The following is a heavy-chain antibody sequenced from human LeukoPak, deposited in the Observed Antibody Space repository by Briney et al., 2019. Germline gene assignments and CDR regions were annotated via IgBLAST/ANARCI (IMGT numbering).Heavy chain of an antibody. CDR1: GFSFSENW. J-gene: IGHJ4*02. CDR2: IKISGYA. CDR3: AKVRPPPGSGWYGGDDS. D-gene: IGHD6-19*01. V-gene: IGHV3-23*01. Sequence: GGSLRLSCAASGFSFSENWMSWVRQAPGKGPEWVSSIKISGYADYADSVKGRFTISRDNSKNTLYLQMNSLRVEDTAVYYCAKVRPPPGSGWYGGDDSWGQGTLVTVSS.